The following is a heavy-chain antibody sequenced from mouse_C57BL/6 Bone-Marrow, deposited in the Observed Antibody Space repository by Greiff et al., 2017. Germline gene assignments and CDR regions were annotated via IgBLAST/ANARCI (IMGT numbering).Heavy chain of an antibody. CDR2: IYPGDGDT. CDR3: ARKGSLGYAMDY. D-gene: IGHD3-3*01. J-gene: IGHJ4*01. CDR1: GYAFSSYW. Sequence: VMLVESGAELVKPGASVKISCKASGYAFSSYWMNWVKQRPGKGLEWIGQIYPGDGDTNYNGKFKGKATLTADKSSSTAYMQLSSLTSEDSAVYFCARKGSLGYAMDYWGQGTSVTVSS. V-gene: IGHV1-80*01.